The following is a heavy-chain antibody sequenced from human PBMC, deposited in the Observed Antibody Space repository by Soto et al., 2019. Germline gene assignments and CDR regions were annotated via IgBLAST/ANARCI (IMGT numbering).Heavy chain of an antibody. D-gene: IGHD3-22*01. Sequence: SETLSLTCTVSGGSISSSSYYWGWIRQPPGKGLEWIGSIYYSGSTYYNPSLKSRVTISVDTSKNQFSLKLSSVTAADTAVYCCARHYYDSSGYFPFDYWGQGTLVTVSS. J-gene: IGHJ4*02. CDR1: GGSISSSSYY. CDR2: IYYSGST. V-gene: IGHV4-39*01. CDR3: ARHYYDSSGYFPFDY.